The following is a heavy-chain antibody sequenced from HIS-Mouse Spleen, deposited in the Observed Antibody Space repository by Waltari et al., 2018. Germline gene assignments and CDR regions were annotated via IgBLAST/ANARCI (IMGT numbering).Heavy chain of an antibody. D-gene: IGHD6-13*01. J-gene: IGHJ2*01. CDR3: AREIPYSSSWYDWYFDL. V-gene: IGHV4-39*07. CDR2: IYYSGST. CDR1: GGPISSSRYY. Sequence: QLQLQESGPGLVKPSETLSLTCNVSGGPISSSRYYWGWIRQPPGKGLEWIGRIYYSGSTYYNPSLKSRVTISVDTSKNQFSLKLSSVTAADTAVYYCAREIPYSSSWYDWYFDLWGRGTLVTVSS.